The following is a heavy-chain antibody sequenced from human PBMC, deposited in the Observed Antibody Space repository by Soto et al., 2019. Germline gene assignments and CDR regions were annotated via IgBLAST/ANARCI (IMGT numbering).Heavy chain of an antibody. CDR3: ARTLITGTGRGYFDS. J-gene: IGHJ4*02. CDR1: SGSISSSIYS. V-gene: IGHV4-39*01. Sequence: PSETLSLTCTVSSGSISSSIYSWGWIRQPPGKGLEWIGIIYFSGSTYYNPSLKSRVTISVDTSKNQFSLQLNSVTAADAAVYYCARTLITGTGRGYFDSWGQGTLVTVSS. D-gene: IGHD1-7*01. CDR2: IYFSGST.